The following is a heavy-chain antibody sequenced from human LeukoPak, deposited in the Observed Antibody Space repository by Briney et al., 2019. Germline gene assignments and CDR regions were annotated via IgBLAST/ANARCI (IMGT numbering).Heavy chain of an antibody. Sequence: ASVKVSCKASGYTFTSYDINWVRQAPGQGLEWMGWMNPNSGNTGYAQKFQGRVTMTRITSTTTAYMELSSLRSEDTAVYFCARASPYCTSTSCYNYWGQGTLVTVSS. CDR1: GYTFTSYD. D-gene: IGHD2-2*02. V-gene: IGHV1-8*02. CDR3: ARASPYCTSTSCYNY. CDR2: MNPNSGNT. J-gene: IGHJ4*02.